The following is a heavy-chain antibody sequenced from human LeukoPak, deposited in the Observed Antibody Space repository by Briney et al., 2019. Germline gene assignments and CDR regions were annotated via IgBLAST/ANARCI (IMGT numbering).Heavy chain of an antibody. CDR3: AREICGSDCYSTFDY. CDR2: ISSSSFTI. D-gene: IGHD2-21*02. J-gene: IGHJ4*02. CDR1: GFTFSTYS. Sequence: GGSLRLSCAASGFTFSTYSMNWVRQAPGKGLEWVSYISSSSFTIHNADSVKGRFTISRDNAKSSLYLQMNSLRAEDTAVYYCAREICGSDCYSTFDYWGQGALVTVSS. V-gene: IGHV3-48*04.